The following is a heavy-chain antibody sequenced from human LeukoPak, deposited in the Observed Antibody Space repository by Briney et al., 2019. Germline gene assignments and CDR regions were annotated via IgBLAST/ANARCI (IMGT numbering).Heavy chain of an antibody. V-gene: IGHV3-23*01. CDR1: GFXFSTYA. CDR3: ATPLVRGVNMRHFDY. Sequence: GGSLRLSCAASGFXFSTYAINWVRQAPGKGLEWVSAIRGSGDSTYYADSVKGRFTISRDNSKNTLYLQMNRLRAEDTAIYYCATPLVRGVNMRHFDYWGQGTLVTVSS. CDR2: IRGSGDST. D-gene: IGHD3-10*01. J-gene: IGHJ4*02.